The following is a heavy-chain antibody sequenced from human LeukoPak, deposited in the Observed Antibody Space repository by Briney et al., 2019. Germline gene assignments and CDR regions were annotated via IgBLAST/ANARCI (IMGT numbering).Heavy chain of an antibody. CDR2: IYYSGST. CDR3: ARYFEYYFDY. J-gene: IGHJ4*02. D-gene: IGHD3-9*01. CDR1: GGSISSSSYY. V-gene: IGHV4-39*07. Sequence: PSETLSLTCTVSGGSISSSSYYWGWIRQPPGKGLEWIGSIYYSGSTYYNPSLKSRVTISVDTSKNQFSLKLSSVTAADTAVYYCARYFEYYFDYWGQGTLVTVSS.